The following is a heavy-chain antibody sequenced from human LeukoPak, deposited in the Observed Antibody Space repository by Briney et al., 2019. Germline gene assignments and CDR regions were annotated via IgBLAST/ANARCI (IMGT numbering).Heavy chain of an antibody. CDR2: TASDGSST. V-gene: IGHV3-74*01. CDR3: ARGRPHGNDY. Sequence: GGSLRLSCAASGFTFSSYWMNWVRQAPGKGLVWVSRTASDGSSTTYADSVKGRFSISRDNAKNTLYLQMNSLRVEDTAVYYCARGRPHGNDYWGQGTLVTISS. CDR1: GFTFSSYW. D-gene: IGHD4-23*01. J-gene: IGHJ4*02.